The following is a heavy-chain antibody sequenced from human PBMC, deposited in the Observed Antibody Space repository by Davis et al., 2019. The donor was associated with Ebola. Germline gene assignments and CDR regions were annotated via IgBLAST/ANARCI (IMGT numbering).Heavy chain of an antibody. Sequence: GESLKISCKSSGYSFGNYWIGWVRQMPGKGLEWMGIVYHDNSESRYSPSFPGQVTISADKSMNTVYLQWSSLKASDIAIYYCARRAGPNTGYLMGDAFDVWGHGTMVTVSS. D-gene: IGHD5-12*01. CDR2: VYHDNSES. CDR3: ARRAGPNTGYLMGDAFDV. J-gene: IGHJ3*01. V-gene: IGHV5-51*01. CDR1: GYSFGNYW.